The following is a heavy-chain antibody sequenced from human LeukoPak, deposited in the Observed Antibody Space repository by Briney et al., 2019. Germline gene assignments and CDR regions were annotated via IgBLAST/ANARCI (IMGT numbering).Heavy chain of an antibody. Sequence: PGGSLRLSCAASGFTFSSYAMTWVRQAPGKGLEGVSTISGSGGSTYSADSVKGRFTISRDNSKNTLYLQMSSLRAEDTAVYYCAKDGSSSWYYYYYGMDVWGQGTTVTVSS. J-gene: IGHJ6*02. CDR3: AKDGSSSWYYYYYGMDV. CDR1: GFTFSSYA. CDR2: ISGSGGST. D-gene: IGHD6-13*01. V-gene: IGHV3-23*01.